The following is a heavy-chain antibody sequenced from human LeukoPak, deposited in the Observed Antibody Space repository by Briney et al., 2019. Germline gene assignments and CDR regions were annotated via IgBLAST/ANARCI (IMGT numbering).Heavy chain of an antibody. D-gene: IGHD3-10*01. CDR1: GGSISSGGYY. J-gene: IGHJ3*02. Sequence: SETLSLTCTVSGGSISSGGYYWSWIRQHPGKGLEWIGYIYYSGSTYYNPSRKSRVTISVDTSKNQFSLRLSSVTAADTAVYYCASQYYYYGSGTSAFDIWGQGTMVTVSS. CDR3: ASQYYYYGSGTSAFDI. V-gene: IGHV4-31*03. CDR2: IYYSGST.